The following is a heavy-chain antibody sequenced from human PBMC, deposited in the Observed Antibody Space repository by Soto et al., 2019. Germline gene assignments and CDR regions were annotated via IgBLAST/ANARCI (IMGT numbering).Heavy chain of an antibody. CDR3: AREPVRLNWFDP. D-gene: IGHD6-19*01. J-gene: IGHJ5*02. Sequence: QLQLQESGPGLVKPSETLSLTCTVSGGSISSSSYYWGWIRQPPGKGLEWIGSIYYSGSTYYNPSLKSRVTISVDTSKNQFSLKLSSVTAADTAVYYCAREPVRLNWFDPWGQGTLVTVSS. CDR1: GGSISSSSYY. CDR2: IYYSGST. V-gene: IGHV4-39*02.